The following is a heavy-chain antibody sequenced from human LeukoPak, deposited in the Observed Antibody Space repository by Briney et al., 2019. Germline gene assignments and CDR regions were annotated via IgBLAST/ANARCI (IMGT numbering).Heavy chain of an antibody. D-gene: IGHD2-15*01. CDR3: ASSYCSGGSCYSLGYYYYMDV. Sequence: SVKVSCKASGGTFSSYAISWVRQAPGQGLEWMGGIIPIFGTANYAQKFQGRVTITADKSTSTAYMELSSLRSEDTAVYYCASSYCSGGSCYSLGYYYYMDVWGKGTTVTVSS. J-gene: IGHJ6*03. CDR1: GGTFSSYA. CDR2: IIPIFGTA. V-gene: IGHV1-69*06.